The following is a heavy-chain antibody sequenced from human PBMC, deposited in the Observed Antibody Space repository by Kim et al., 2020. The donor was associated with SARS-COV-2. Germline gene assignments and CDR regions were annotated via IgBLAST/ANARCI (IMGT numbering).Heavy chain of an antibody. D-gene: IGHD3-10*01. CDR2: TSFDVSNK. Sequence: GGSLRLSCAASVFTFSNFGIHWVRQAPGKGLEWVAVTSFDVSNKYYTDSVKGRFTISRDNSKNMVFLQMNSLRPDDTALYFCAKDCYVSGTYYIHTYYYGMDVWGQGTTVTVSS. J-gene: IGHJ6*02. CDR3: AKDCYVSGTYYIHTYYYGMDV. V-gene: IGHV3-30*18. CDR1: VFTFSNFG.